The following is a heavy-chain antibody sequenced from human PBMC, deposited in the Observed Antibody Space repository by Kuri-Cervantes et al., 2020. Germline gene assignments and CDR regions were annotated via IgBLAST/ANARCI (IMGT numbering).Heavy chain of an antibody. CDR3: ARDVLGYCSGGSCYGTEYFQH. CDR1: GGSISSSNW. Sequence: SETLSLTCAVSGGSISSSNWWSWVRQPPGKGLEWIGKFYQSGSTNYNPSLKSRVTISVDTSKNQFSLKLSSVTAADTAVYYCARDVLGYCSGGSCYGTEYFQHWGQGTLVTVSS. CDR2: FYQSGST. D-gene: IGHD2-15*01. J-gene: IGHJ1*01. V-gene: IGHV4-4*02.